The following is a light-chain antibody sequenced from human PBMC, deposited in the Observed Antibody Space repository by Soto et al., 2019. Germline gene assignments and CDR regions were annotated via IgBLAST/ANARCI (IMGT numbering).Light chain of an antibody. CDR3: QPYNSLWT. CDR2: KAS. V-gene: IGKV1-5*03. J-gene: IGKJ1*01. CDR1: QSISSW. Sequence: DIQMTQSPSTLSASVGDRVTITCRASQSISSWLAWYQQKPGKAPKLLLYKASSLESGVTSRFSSSGSGTEFPLTISSLQPDDFATYYCQPYNSLWTFGQGTKVEIK.